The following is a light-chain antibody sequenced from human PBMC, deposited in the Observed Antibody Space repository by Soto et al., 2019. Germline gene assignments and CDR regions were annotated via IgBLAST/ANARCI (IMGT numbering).Light chain of an antibody. CDR3: QQYYSYPIT. Sequence: AIQLTQSPSSLSASTGLSPTXTPRASQGISSYLAWYQQKPGKAPKLLIYAASTLQSGVPSRFSGSGSGTDFTLTISCLQSEDFATYYCQQYYSYPITFGQGTRLEIK. CDR1: QGISSY. J-gene: IGKJ5*01. CDR2: AAS. V-gene: IGKV1-8*01.